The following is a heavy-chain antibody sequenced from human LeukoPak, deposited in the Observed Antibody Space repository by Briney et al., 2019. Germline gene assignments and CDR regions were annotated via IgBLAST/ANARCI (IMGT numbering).Heavy chain of an antibody. CDR3: ASYCYDSSGYSPFDY. D-gene: IGHD3-22*01. CDR1: GFTFTGYY. CDR2: INPNSGDT. J-gene: IGHJ4*02. Sequence: PWASVRLSCKASGFTFTGYYMHWVRQAPGQGLEWMAWINPNSGDTNYAQTFKGRFTITRDTSITTAYKELSRLRADDTAVYYCASYCYDSSGYSPFDYWGQGTLVTVSS. V-gene: IGHV1-2*02.